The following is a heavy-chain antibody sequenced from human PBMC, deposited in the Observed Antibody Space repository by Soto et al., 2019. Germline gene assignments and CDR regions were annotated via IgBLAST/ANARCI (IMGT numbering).Heavy chain of an antibody. V-gene: IGHV1-46*01. J-gene: IGHJ6*02. CDR3: ARDLETTVTTEYYYGMDV. D-gene: IGHD4-4*01. CDR1: GYTFTSYY. CDR2: INPSGGST. Sequence: ASVKVSCKASGYTFTSYYMHWVRQAPGQGLEWMGIINPSGGSTSYAQKFQGRVTMTRDTSTSTVYMELSSLRSEDTAVYYCARDLETTVTTEYYYGMDVWGQGTTVTVSS.